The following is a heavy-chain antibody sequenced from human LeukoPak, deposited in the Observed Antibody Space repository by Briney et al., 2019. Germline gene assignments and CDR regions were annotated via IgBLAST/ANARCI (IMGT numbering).Heavy chain of an antibody. CDR3: AKAGSSVTTNYYYYYMGV. CDR1: GFTFSSYA. CDR2: ISGSGGST. J-gene: IGHJ6*03. D-gene: IGHD4-11*01. Sequence: GGSLRLSCAASGFTFSSYAMSWVRQAPGKGLEWVSAISGSGGSTYYADSAKGWFTISRDNSKDTLYLQMNSLRAEDTAVYYCAKAGSSVTTNYYYYYMGVWGKGTTVTVSS. V-gene: IGHV3-23*01.